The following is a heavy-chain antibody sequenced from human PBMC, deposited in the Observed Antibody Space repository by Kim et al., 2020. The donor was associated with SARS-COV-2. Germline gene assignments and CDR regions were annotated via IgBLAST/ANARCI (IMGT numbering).Heavy chain of an antibody. CDR3: ARGGGGGGGLL. V-gene: IGHV4-59*13. J-gene: IGHJ4*02. CDR1: GGSIRPYY. D-gene: IGHD3-3*01. CDR2: IYYTGNT. Sequence: SETLSLTCAVSGGSIRPYYWSWIRQPPGKGLEWIGYIYYTGNTDYNPSLKSRITISADTSKNQVSLRLSSMTAADTAVYYCARGGGGGGGLLGGQGTLVT.